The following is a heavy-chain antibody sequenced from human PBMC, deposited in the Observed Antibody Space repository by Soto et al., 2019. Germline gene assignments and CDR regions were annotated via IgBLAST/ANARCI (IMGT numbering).Heavy chain of an antibody. D-gene: IGHD3-16*01. V-gene: IGHV2-5*02. CDR3: AHGVGGGNSAYFQH. CDR1: GFSLSTSGVG. J-gene: IGHJ1*01. CDR2: IYWDDDE. Sequence: QITLKESGPTLVKPTQTLTLTCTFSGFSLSTSGVGVGWIRQPPGKALEWLAVIYWDDDERYSPSLKSSLTITKDTYKNQVVLTMTNMDPVDTVTYYCAHGVGGGNSAYFQHWVQGTLVTVSS.